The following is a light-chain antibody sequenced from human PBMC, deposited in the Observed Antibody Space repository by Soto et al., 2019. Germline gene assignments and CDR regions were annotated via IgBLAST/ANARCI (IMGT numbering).Light chain of an antibody. Sequence: QSVLTQPASGSGSPGQSITISCTGTGSNVGRYNYVSWYQQYPGQAPKLTIYDVSNRPLGVSNRFSGSKSGNTASLTISGLQDDDEADYYCCSSTSSSPYVFGTGTKLTVL. V-gene: IGLV2-14*01. CDR1: GSNVGRYNY. J-gene: IGLJ1*01. CDR3: CSSTSSSPYV. CDR2: DVS.